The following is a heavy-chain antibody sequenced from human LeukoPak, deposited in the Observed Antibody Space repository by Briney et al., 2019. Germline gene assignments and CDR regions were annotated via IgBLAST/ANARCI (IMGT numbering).Heavy chain of an antibody. D-gene: IGHD5-24*01. CDR3: ARVGDGYNFGAFDI. J-gene: IGHJ3*02. V-gene: IGHV3-74*01. CDR1: GFTFSSYW. Sequence: GGSLRLSCAASGFTFSSYWMHWVRQAPGKGLVWVSRINSDGSSTSYADSVKGRFTISRDNAKNSLYLQMNSLRAEDTAVYYFARVGDGYNFGAFDIWGQGTMVTVSS. CDR2: INSDGSST.